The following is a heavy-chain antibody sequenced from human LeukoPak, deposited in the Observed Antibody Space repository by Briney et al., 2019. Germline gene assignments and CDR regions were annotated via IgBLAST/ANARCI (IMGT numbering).Heavy chain of an antibody. V-gene: IGHV4-34*01. CDR1: GGSFSGYY. CDR3: AIYSYGHNWFDP. Sequence: PSETLSLTCAVYGGSFSGYYWSWIRQPPGKGLEWIGEINHSGSTNYNPSLKSRVTISVDTSKNQFSLKLSSVTAADTAVYYCAIYSYGHNWFDPWGQGTLVTVSS. D-gene: IGHD5-18*01. CDR2: INHSGST. J-gene: IGHJ5*02.